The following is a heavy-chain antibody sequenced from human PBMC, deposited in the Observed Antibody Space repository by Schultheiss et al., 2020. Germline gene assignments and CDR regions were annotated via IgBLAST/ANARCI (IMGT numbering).Heavy chain of an antibody. Sequence: LRLSCAISGDSVSSNSAAWNWIRQSPSRGLEWLGRTYYRSKWYNDYAVSVKSRITINPDTSKNQFSLQLSSVTAADTAVYYCARDRGSSWYRNWYFDLWGRGTLVTVSS. CDR3: ARDRGSSWYRNWYFDL. CDR2: TYYRSKWYN. J-gene: IGHJ2*01. CDR1: GDSVSSNSAA. D-gene: IGHD6-13*01. V-gene: IGHV6-1*01.